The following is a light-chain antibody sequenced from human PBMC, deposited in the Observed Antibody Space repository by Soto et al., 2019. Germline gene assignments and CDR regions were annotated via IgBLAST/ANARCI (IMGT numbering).Light chain of an antibody. CDR1: TSDVGAYNY. V-gene: IGLV2-14*01. CDR3: SSKTSSSSPFV. CDR2: EVS. Sequence: QSVLTQPASVSGSPGKSIPISCTGSTSDVGAYNYVSWYKHHPGQAPQLMIYEVSNRPSGVSNRFSGSKSGNTASLTISGLQADDEGDYYCSSKTSSSSPFVFGTGTKVTAL. J-gene: IGLJ1*01.